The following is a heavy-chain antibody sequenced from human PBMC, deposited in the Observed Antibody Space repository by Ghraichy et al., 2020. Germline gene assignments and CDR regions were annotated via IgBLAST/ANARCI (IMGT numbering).Heavy chain of an antibody. CDR2: ISDSSKTI. CDR1: GFTFSDYE. V-gene: IGHV3-48*03. J-gene: IGHJ4*02. CDR3: ARYSSSSLPHFDY. D-gene: IGHD6-6*01. Sequence: GGSLRLSCVASGFTFSDYEMNWVRQAPGKGLEWVSYISDSSKTIYYADSMKGRFTISRDNAKNSLFLQMNSLRAEDTAVYYCARYSSSSLPHFDYWGQGTLVTVSS.